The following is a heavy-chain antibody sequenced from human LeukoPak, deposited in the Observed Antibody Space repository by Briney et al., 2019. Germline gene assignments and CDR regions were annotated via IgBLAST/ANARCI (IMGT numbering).Heavy chain of an antibody. CDR3: AARRGDGYNYLPNPADH. D-gene: IGHD5-24*01. V-gene: IGHV1-58*01. CDR1: GFTFTSSA. J-gene: IGHJ4*02. CDR2: IVVGSGNT. Sequence: ASVKVSCKASGFTFTSSAVQWVRQARGQRLEWIGWIVVGSGNTNYAQKLQERVTITRDMSTSTAYMELSSLRSEDTAVYYCAARRGDGYNYLPNPADHWGQGTLVTVSS.